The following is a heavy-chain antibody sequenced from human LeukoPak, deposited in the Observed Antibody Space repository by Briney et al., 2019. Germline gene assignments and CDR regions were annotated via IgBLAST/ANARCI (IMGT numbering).Heavy chain of an antibody. V-gene: IGHV4-39*07. CDR2: IYYSGST. CDR1: GGSISGSTYY. CDR3: ASLTYYYDSSGYF. Sequence: SETLSLTCTVSGGSISGSTYYWGWIRQTPGKGLEWIGSIYYSGSTYYNPSLKSRVTISVDTSKNQFSLKLSSVTAADTAVYYCASLTYYYDSSGYFWGQGTLVTVSS. D-gene: IGHD3-22*01. J-gene: IGHJ4*02.